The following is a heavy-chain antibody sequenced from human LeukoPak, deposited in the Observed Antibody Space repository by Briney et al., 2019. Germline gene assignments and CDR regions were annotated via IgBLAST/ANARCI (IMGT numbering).Heavy chain of an antibody. V-gene: IGHV3-23*01. CDR3: AKDGVGASSGYYLLEH. D-gene: IGHD3-22*01. Sequence: PGGSLRLSCAASGFTFTSYAMRWVRQAPGKGREWVSAMSVSGGSTYYADSVKGRFTVSRDNSKNTLYLEMKSLRGEDTPVYSCAKDGVGASSGYYLLEHWGQGTLVTVSS. CDR2: MSVSGGST. J-gene: IGHJ1*01. CDR1: GFTFTSYA.